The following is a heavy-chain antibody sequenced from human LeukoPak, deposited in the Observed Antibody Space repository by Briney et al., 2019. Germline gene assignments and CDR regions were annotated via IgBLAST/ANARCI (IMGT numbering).Heavy chain of an antibody. V-gene: IGHV4-59*08. J-gene: IGHJ5*02. Sequence: SETLSLTCTVSGGSISSYYWSWIRQPPGKGLEWIGYIYYSGSTNYNPSLKSRVTISVDTSKNQFSLKLSSVTAADTAVYYCARQPYYSSGRYGANWFDPWGQGTLVTVSS. D-gene: IGHD6-19*01. CDR3: ARQPYYSSGRYGANWFDP. CDR2: IYYSGST. CDR1: GGSISSYY.